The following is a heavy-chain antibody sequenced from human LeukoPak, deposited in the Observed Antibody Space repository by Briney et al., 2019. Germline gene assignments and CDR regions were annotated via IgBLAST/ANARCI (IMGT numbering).Heavy chain of an antibody. Sequence: PSQTLSLTCTVSGGSISSGSHYWSWIRQPAGKGLEWIGRIYTSGSTNYNPSLKSRVTISVDTSKNQFSLKLSSVTAAYTAVYYCARGQWELPCDYWGQGTLVTVSS. V-gene: IGHV4-61*02. CDR1: GGSISSGSHY. CDR2: IYTSGST. CDR3: ARGQWELPCDY. D-gene: IGHD1-26*01. J-gene: IGHJ4*02.